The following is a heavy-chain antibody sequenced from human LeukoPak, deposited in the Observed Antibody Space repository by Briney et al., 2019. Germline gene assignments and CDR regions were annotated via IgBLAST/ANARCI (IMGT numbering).Heavy chain of an antibody. D-gene: IGHD3-22*01. J-gene: IGHJ4*02. CDR3: ARERDANYYDSSGYYSIRDY. CDR2: ISSSGSTI. CDR1: GFTFSDYY. V-gene: IGHV3-11*04. Sequence: KPGGSLLLSCAASGFTFSDYYMSWIRQAPGKGLEWVSYISSSGSTIYYADSVKGRFTISRDNAKNSLYLQMNSLRAEDTAVYYCARERDANYYDSSGYYSIRDYWGQGTLVTVSS.